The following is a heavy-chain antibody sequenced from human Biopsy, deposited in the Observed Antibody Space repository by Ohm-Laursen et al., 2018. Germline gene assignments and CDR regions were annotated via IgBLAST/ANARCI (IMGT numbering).Heavy chain of an antibody. CDR1: GYSFTSYY. D-gene: IGHD6-19*01. J-gene: IGHJ4*02. Sequence: ASVKVSCKASGYSFTSYYMHWARQAPGQGLEWMGMINPSGSTTSYPQIFQGRVTMTRDTSKSTVYMELSSPRSADTAVYFCARNTGWYGDLYYFDYWGQGTLVTVSS. CDR2: INPSGSTT. CDR3: ARNTGWYGDLYYFDY. V-gene: IGHV1-46*01.